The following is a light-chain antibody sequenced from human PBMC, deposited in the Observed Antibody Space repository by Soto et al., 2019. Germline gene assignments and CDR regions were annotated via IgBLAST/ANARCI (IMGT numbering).Light chain of an antibody. CDR3: SSHTISTTGV. J-gene: IGLJ1*01. CDR1: GSDVGGDNY. V-gene: IGLV2-14*01. CDR2: DVS. Sequence: QSALTQPASVSGSPGQSITISCTGTGSDVGGDNYVSWYQQYPGKAPKLMIYDVSNRPSGVSNRFSGSKSGNTASLTISGLQAEDEADYYCSSHTISTTGVFGTVTKLTVL.